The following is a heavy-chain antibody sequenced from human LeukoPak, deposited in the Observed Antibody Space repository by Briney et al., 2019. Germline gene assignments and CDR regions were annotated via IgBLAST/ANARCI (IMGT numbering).Heavy chain of an antibody. D-gene: IGHD6-13*01. CDR2: IYYSGST. Sequence: SETLSLTRTVSRGSISSYYWSWIRQPPGKGLEWIGYIYYSGSTNYNPSLQRRVIISVDTSKNQFSLKLISVTVADTAVYYCARGRQQLAYWGQGTLVTVSS. CDR3: ARGRQQLAY. V-gene: IGHV4-59*01. CDR1: RGSISSYY. J-gene: IGHJ4*02.